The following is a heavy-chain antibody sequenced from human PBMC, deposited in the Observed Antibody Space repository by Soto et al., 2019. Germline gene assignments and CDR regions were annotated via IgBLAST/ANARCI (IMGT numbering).Heavy chain of an antibody. CDR3: AKRRYNFWSPYYFDS. D-gene: IGHD3-3*01. Sequence: EVQLVESGGRLVQPGRSLRLSCVGTGLNFDDFAMHWVRQAAGKGLEWVSGITWNSSGLAYADSVKGRFTISRDNARNSLYLQMDSLRDEDTALYYCAKRRYNFWSPYYFDSWGQGTLVTVSS. CDR1: GLNFDDFA. V-gene: IGHV3-9*01. CDR2: ITWNSSGL. J-gene: IGHJ4*02.